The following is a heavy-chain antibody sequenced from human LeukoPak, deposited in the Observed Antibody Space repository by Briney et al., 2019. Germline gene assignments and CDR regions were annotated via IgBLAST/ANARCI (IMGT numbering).Heavy chain of an antibody. CDR3: ASWGGRPIAVDYAFDI. Sequence: PGGSLRLSCAASGFTFDDYGMSWVRQAPGKGLEWVSGINWNGGSTGYADSVKGRFTISRDNAKNSLYLQMNSLRAEDTALYHCASWGGRPIAVDYAFDIWGQGTMVTVSS. CDR1: GFTFDDYG. J-gene: IGHJ3*02. CDR2: INWNGGST. D-gene: IGHD6-19*01. V-gene: IGHV3-20*01.